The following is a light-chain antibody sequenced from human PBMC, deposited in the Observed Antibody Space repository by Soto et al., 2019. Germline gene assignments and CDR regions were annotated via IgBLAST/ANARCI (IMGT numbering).Light chain of an antibody. CDR3: CSYAGRTRDV. V-gene: IGLV2-11*01. J-gene: IGLJ1*01. CDR1: SSDVGGYNY. CDR2: DVS. Sequence: QSALTQPRSVSGSPGQSVTISCTGTSSDVGGYNYVSWYQQHPGKAPKVMIYDVSERPSGVPDRFSGSKSGNTASLTISGRQSEDEADYYFCSYAGRTRDVFGTGTKLTVL.